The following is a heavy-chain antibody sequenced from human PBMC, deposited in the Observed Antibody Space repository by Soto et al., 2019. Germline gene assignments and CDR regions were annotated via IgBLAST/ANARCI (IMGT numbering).Heavy chain of an antibody. CDR3: ARSGYRITNDP. Sequence: EEHLAESGGGLVKPGGSLRLSCAASGFTFSSYSMNWVRQAPGKGLEWVSSISSSSAYMFYAGSVKGRFTISRDNAKNSLSLQMSSLRAEDTAVYYCARSGYRITNDPWGQGTLVTVSS. J-gene: IGHJ5*02. CDR1: GFTFSSYS. D-gene: IGHD2-15*01. V-gene: IGHV3-21*01. CDR2: ISSSSAYM.